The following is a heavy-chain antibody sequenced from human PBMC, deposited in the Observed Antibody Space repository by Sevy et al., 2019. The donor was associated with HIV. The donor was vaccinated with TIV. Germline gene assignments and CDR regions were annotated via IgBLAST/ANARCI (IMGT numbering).Heavy chain of an antibody. CDR2: TYYRSKWYS. J-gene: IGHJ5*02. CDR3: ARDKNGYSYGNNWFDP. CDR1: GDSVSSNSVA. V-gene: IGHV6-1*01. Sequence: KQSQTVSLTCAISGDSVSSNSVAWNWIRQSPSRGLEWLGRTYYRSKWYSDYAVSVKSRITINPDTSKNHFSLQLNSVTPEDTAVYYCARDKNGYSYGNNWFDPWGQGTLVTVSS. D-gene: IGHD5-18*01.